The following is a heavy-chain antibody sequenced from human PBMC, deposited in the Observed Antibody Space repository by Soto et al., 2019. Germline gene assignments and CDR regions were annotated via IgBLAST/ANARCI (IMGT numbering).Heavy chain of an antibody. V-gene: IGHV3-23*01. CDR2: ISGSGGST. D-gene: IGHD2-21*02. J-gene: IGHJ6*02. Sequence: GGSLRLSCAASGFTFSSYAMSWVRQAPGKGLEWVSAISGSGGSTYYADSVKGRFTISRDNSKNTLYLQMNSLRAEDTAVYYCASGVVTAKATHKYYYYYGMDVWGQGTTVTVSS. CDR3: ASGVVTAKATHKYYYYYGMDV. CDR1: GFTFSSYA.